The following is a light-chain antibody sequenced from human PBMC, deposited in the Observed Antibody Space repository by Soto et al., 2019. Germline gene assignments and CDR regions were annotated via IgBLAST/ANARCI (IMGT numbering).Light chain of an antibody. CDR2: AAS. CDR3: QQSYSTPLT. J-gene: IGKJ4*01. V-gene: IGKV1-39*01. Sequence: DIQMTQSPSSLSASVGDRVTITCRASQSISNYLNWYQQKPGKAPKLLIYAASSLQSGVRSRFSGSGSGTDFALTISSLQPEDFATYYCQQSYSTPLTVGGGTKVEIK. CDR1: QSISNY.